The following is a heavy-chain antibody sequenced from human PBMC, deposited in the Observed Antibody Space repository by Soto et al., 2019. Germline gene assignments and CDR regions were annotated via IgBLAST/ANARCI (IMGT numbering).Heavy chain of an antibody. CDR1: GYTFTSYD. Sequence: QVQLVQSGAEVKKPGASVKVSCKASGYTFTSYDINWVRQATGQGLEWMGWMNPNSGNTGYAQKFQGRVTMTRNTSISTAYMELSSLRSEDTAVYYCARPPPLITMVRGVINYFDYGGQGTLVTVSS. D-gene: IGHD3-10*01. CDR2: MNPNSGNT. V-gene: IGHV1-8*01. CDR3: ARPPPLITMVRGVINYFDY. J-gene: IGHJ4*02.